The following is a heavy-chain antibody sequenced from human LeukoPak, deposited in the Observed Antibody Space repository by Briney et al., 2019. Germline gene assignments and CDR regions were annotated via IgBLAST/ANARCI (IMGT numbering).Heavy chain of an antibody. V-gene: IGHV1-2*02. Sequence: ASVTVSCTASGYTFTGYYMHWVRQAPGQGLEWMGWINPNSGGTNYAQKFQGRVTMTRATSINTAYMELSRLRSDDTAVYYCARDVHDYGDYVGYFDYWGQGTLVTVSS. CDR2: INPNSGGT. CDR3: ARDVHDYGDYVGYFDY. J-gene: IGHJ4*02. D-gene: IGHD4-17*01. CDR1: GYTFTGYY.